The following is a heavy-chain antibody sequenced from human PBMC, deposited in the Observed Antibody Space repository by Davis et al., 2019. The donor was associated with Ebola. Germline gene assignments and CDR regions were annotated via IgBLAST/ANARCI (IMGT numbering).Heavy chain of an antibody. J-gene: IGHJ6*02. CDR1: GGSISSYY. CDR3: ARRGRARGMDV. V-gene: IGHV4-59*08. CDR2: IYYSGST. Sequence: SETLSLTCTVSGGSISSYYWRWIRQPPGKGLEWIGYIYYSGSTNYNPSLKSRVTISVDTSKNQFSLKLSSVTAADTAVYYCARRGRARGMDVWGQGTTVTVSS.